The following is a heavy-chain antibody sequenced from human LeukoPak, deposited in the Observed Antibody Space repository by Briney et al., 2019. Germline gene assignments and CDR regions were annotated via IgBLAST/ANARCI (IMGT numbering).Heavy chain of an antibody. Sequence: GASVKVSCKASGYTFTGYYMHWVRQAPGQGLEWMGWINPNSGGTNYAQKFQGRVTMTRYTSTSTAYMEQSRLRSDDTAVYYCAREMATTRDAFDIWGQGQWSPSLQ. CDR1: GYTFTGYY. J-gene: IGHJ3*02. CDR2: INPNSGGT. CDR3: AREMATTRDAFDI. V-gene: IGHV1-2*02. D-gene: IGHD5-24*01.